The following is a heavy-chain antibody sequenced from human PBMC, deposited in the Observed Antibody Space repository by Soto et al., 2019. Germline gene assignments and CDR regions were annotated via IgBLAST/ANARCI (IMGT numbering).Heavy chain of an antibody. Sequence: SETLSLTCTVSGGSISSGGYYWSWIRQHPGKGLEWIGYIYYSGSTYYNPSLKSRVTISVDTSKNQFSLKLSSVTAADTAVYYCASLGITIFGVVITDWGQGTLVTVSS. V-gene: IGHV4-31*03. J-gene: IGHJ4*02. CDR2: IYYSGST. CDR3: ASLGITIFGVVITD. CDR1: GGSISSGGYY. D-gene: IGHD3-3*01.